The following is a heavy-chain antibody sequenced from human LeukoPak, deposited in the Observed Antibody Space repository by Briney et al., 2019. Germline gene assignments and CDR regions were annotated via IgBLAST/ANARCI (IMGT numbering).Heavy chain of an antibody. J-gene: IGHJ4*02. CDR1: GGSISSYY. D-gene: IGHD3-22*01. Sequence: PSETLSLTCTVSGGSISSYYWSWIRQPPGKGLEWIGYIYYSGSTNYNPSLKSRVTISVDTSKNQFSLKLSSVTAADTAVYYCASYDSSGYHYFDYWGQGTLVTVSS. CDR2: IYYSGST. CDR3: ASYDSSGYHYFDY. V-gene: IGHV4-59*01.